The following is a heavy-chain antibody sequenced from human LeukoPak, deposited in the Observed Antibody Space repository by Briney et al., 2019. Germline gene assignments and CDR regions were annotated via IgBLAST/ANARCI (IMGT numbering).Heavy chain of an antibody. CDR1: GFTFSSYN. V-gene: IGHV3-21*01. D-gene: IGHD6-13*01. J-gene: IGHJ6*04. CDR3: AKVNVEQQLVPFDV. CDR2: IRSSCSSI. Sequence: GGSLRLSCAASGFTFSSYNMNWVRQAPGPGLKWVSSIRSSCSSIYIADSVKGRFTVSRDNAKNSLYLQMNSLRVEDTAVYYCAKVNVEQQLVPFDVWGKGTTVTVSS.